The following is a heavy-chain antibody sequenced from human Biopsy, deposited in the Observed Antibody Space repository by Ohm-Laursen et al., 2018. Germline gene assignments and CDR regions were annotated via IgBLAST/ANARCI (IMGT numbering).Heavy chain of an antibody. Sequence: SETLSLTCTVSGDSLSSYFWSWIRQPPGKGLEWIGFIHNSGSTDHNPSLKSRVTVSMDVSNNDFSLKLTSVTAADTAVYYCARVVGAATGFDQWGQGIPVTVSS. V-gene: IGHV4-59*01. CDR2: IHNSGST. J-gene: IGHJ4*02. CDR3: ARVVGAATGFDQ. D-gene: IGHD1-26*01. CDR1: GDSLSSYF.